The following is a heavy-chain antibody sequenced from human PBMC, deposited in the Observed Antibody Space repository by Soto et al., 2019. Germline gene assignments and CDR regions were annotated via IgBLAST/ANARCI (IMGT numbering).Heavy chain of an antibody. CDR2: MNPNSGNT. CDR3: ARQKVDASNN. D-gene: IGHD2-15*01. J-gene: IGHJ4*02. V-gene: IGHV1-8*01. Sequence: QVQLVQSGAEVKKPGASVKVSCKASGYTFTSYDINWVRQATGQGLEWMGWMNPNSGNTGYAQKFKVGFSMTRNTTVCTAQMQLRRLSSEDTAVYYCARQKVDASNNWAQRTLVTVSS. CDR1: GYTFTSYD.